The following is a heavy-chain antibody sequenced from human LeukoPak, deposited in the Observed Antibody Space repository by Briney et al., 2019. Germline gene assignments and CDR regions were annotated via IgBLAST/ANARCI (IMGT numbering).Heavy chain of an antibody. CDR3: ARGRFYDFLYYFDY. D-gene: IGHD3-3*01. CDR2: INHSGST. V-gene: IGHV4-34*01. J-gene: IGHJ4*02. CDR1: GGSFSGYY. Sequence: PSETLSLTCAVYGGSFSGYYWSWIRQPPGKGLEWIGEINHSGSTNYNPSLKSRVTISVDTSKNQFSLKLSSVTAADTAVYYCARGRFYDFLYYFDYWGQGTLVTVS.